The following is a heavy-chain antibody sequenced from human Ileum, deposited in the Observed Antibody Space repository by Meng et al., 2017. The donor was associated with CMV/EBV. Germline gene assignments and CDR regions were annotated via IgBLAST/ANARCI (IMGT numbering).Heavy chain of an antibody. CDR1: GFSFHSYD. D-gene: IGHD5-12*01. V-gene: IGHV3-48*03. CDR2: ISSSGGSM. J-gene: IGHJ6*01. Sequence: GGSLRLSCAASGFSFHSYDMKWVRQAPGKGLEWVSDISSSGGSMDYADSMKGRFTISRDNAKNSLYLHMNSLRAEDTAVYYCAREGLSPGWVRLPYDHYYGLDVWGQGTTVTCYS. CDR3: AREGLSPGWVRLPYDHYYGLDV.